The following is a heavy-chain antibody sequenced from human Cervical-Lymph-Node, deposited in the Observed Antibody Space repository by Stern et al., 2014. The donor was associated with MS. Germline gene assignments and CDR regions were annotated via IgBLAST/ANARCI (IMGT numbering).Heavy chain of an antibody. J-gene: IGHJ4*02. CDR2: IYTSGST. Sequence: QVQLQESGPGLVKPSQTLSLTCTVSGGSISSGSYYWSWIRQPAGKGLEWIGRIYTSGSTNYNPSLKSRVTISVRTSQNQVYLKRSSVTAADTAVYYCARGGQYSSGWYVGWGQGTLVTVSS. V-gene: IGHV4-61*02. CDR1: GGSISSGSYY. CDR3: ARGGQYSSGWYVG. D-gene: IGHD6-19*01.